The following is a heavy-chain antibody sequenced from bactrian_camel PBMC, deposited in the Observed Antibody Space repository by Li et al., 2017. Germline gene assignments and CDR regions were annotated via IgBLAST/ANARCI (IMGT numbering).Heavy chain of an antibody. Sequence: DVQLVESGGGSVQIGGSLNLSCVVSGYTDRKYCMTWLRHTPDQPPLAPGQEPEGVALIGTDGTTTYSDSVKGRFTITNDNAGTTLYLQMNSLKPEDTAMYYCAYGRGVGTWYCPFQTDHYSTWGQGTQVTVS. D-gene: IGHD6*01. V-gene: IGHV3S44*01. CDR3: AYGRGVGTWYCPFQTDHYST. CDR1: GYTDRKYC. J-gene: IGHJ6*01. CDR2: LIGTDGTT.